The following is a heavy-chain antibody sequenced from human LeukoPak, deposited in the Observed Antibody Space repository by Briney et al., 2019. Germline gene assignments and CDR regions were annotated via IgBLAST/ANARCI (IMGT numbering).Heavy chain of an antibody. CDR1: GFTFSSYG. J-gene: IGHJ3*02. D-gene: IGHD1-26*01. Sequence: GGSLRLSCAASGFTFSSYGMHWVRQAPGKGLEWVAVISYDGSNKYYADSVKGRFTISRDNSKNTLYLQMNSLRAEDTAVYYCARVHKVGVVKDALDIWGQGTMVTVSS. V-gene: IGHV3-30*03. CDR2: ISYDGSNK. CDR3: ARVHKVGVVKDALDI.